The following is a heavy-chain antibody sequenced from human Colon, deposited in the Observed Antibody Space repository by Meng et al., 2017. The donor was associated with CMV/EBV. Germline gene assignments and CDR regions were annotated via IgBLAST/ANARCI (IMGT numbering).Heavy chain of an antibody. CDR2: IFSNGNT. D-gene: IGHD1-14*01. CDR3: ADFENGPGY. CDR1: AFNVSGGY. Sequence: EVPLVESWGGLVQPGGSLRLSCAVSAFNVSGGYMSWVRQAPGKGLEWVSSIFSNGNTYYADSVKGRFTISRDDSKNILFLQMNTLRAEDTAVYSCADFENGPGYWGQGTLVTVS. V-gene: IGHV3-66*01. J-gene: IGHJ4*02.